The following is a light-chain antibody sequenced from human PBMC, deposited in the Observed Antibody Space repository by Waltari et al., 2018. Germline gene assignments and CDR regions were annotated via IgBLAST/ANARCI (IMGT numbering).Light chain of an antibody. J-gene: IGLJ3*02. V-gene: IGLV2-11*01. Sequence: QSALTQPRSVSGSPGQSVTISCTGARSDIGCYNYVPWYQQHPGKTPKLMIYDVSKRPSGVSDRFSGSKSGNTASLTISGLQAEDETDYYCCSYAGSYTWVFGGGTKLTVL. CDR2: DVS. CDR3: CSYAGSYTWV. CDR1: RSDIGCYNY.